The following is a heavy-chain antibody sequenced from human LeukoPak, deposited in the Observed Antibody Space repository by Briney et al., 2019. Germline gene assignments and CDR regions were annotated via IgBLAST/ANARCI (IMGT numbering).Heavy chain of an antibody. CDR3: AKGGSGYCSSTSCLYYFDY. CDR1: GFTFSNHA. CDR2: ISGSADST. D-gene: IGHD2-2*01. V-gene: IGHV3-23*01. Sequence: PGGSLRLPCAASGFTFSNHAMNWVRQAPGKGLEWVSTISGSADSTYYADSVKGRFTVSRDNSKNTLYLQMNSLRAEDTAVYYCAKGGSGYCSSTSCLYYFDYWGQGTLVTVSS. J-gene: IGHJ4*02.